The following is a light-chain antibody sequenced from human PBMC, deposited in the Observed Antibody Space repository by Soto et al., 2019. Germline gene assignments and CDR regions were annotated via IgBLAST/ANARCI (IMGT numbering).Light chain of an antibody. CDR3: QYSQQRCDCPLIT. Sequence: SLPAFVGDSVLISGRASPTVSNFMAWTQKKPGKAPKLLFYRATTLEGGVPSRFSGGGSGTEFTLTLSSLEPDDFAVDYCQYSQQRCDCPLITFGQGTRLEI. CDR1: PTVSNF. CDR2: RAT. V-gene: IGKV1-5*03. J-gene: IGKJ5*01.